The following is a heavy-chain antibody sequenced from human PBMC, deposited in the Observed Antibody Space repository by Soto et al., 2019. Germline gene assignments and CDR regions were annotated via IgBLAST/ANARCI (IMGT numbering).Heavy chain of an antibody. CDR3: ARLYCHAGRCHLDT. Sequence: QVHLVQSWAEVKKPGASVKVSCKASGYTFTGYYVQWVRQAPGQGLEWVGWINPNSGGTNSAQKFQGRVTMTREKSITTAYMELRRLGSDDTAVYYCARLYCHAGRCHLDTWGQGTLVTVSA. CDR1: GYTFTGYY. V-gene: IGHV1-2*02. CDR2: INPNSGGT. J-gene: IGHJ5*02. D-gene: IGHD2-15*01.